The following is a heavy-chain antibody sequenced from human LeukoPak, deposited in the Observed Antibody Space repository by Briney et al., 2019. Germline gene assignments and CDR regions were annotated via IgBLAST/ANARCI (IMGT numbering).Heavy chain of an antibody. CDR2: INPNSGGT. CDR3: ARDGWGELGRIIDY. CDR1: GYTFTGYY. Sequence: ASVKVSCKASGYTFTGYYMHWVRQAPGQGLEWMGWINPNSGGTNYAQKFQGRVTMTRDTSISTAYMELSRLRSEDTAVYYCARDGWGELGRIIDYWGQGTLVTVSS. J-gene: IGHJ4*02. V-gene: IGHV1-2*02. D-gene: IGHD1-26*01.